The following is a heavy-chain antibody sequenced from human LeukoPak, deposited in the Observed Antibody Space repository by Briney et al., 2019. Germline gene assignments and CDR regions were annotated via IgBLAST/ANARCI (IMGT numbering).Heavy chain of an antibody. V-gene: IGHV3-23*01. D-gene: IGHD6-19*01. J-gene: IGHJ4*02. Sequence: PGGSLRLSCAASGFTFSTYPMSWVRQAPAKGLEWVSGISGSGGSTYYADSVKGRFTISRDISKNTLYLQMNSLRAEDTAVYYCAKDEGSGWYYFDYWGQGSLVTVSS. CDR1: GFTFSTYP. CDR3: AKDEGSGWYYFDY. CDR2: ISGSGGST.